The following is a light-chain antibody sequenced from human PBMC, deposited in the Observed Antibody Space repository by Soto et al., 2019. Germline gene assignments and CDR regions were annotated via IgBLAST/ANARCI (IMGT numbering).Light chain of an antibody. CDR2: AAS. CDR3: QQYTEWPLT. CDR1: QSVGDN. Sequence: IVMTQSPVTLSVSPGERVALSCRASQSVGDNLAWYQKKPGQAPRLLLYAASTRATGIAARFSGSGAGTEFTLTISSLQSEDFAVYYCQQYTEWPLTFGGGTKVEIK. J-gene: IGKJ4*01. V-gene: IGKV3-15*01.